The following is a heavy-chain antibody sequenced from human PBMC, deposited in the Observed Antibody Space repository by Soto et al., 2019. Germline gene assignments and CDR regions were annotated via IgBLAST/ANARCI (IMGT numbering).Heavy chain of an antibody. CDR2: IKEDGSEK. J-gene: IGHJ6*02. CDR3: ARDPRIAAAGTLYYYYYGIDV. D-gene: IGHD6-13*01. V-gene: IGHV3-7*03. CDR1: GFTFSSYW. Sequence: PGGSLRLSCAASGFTFSSYWMSWVRQAPGKGLEWVANIKEDGSEKYYVDSVKGRFTISRDNAKNSLYLQMNSLRAEDTAVYYCARDPRIAAAGTLYYYYYGIDVWGQGTTVTVSS.